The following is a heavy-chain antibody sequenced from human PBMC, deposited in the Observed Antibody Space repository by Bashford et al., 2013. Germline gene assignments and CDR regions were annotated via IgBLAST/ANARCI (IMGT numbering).Heavy chain of an antibody. Sequence: GGSLRLSCTASGFTFGDYAMSWFRQAPGKGLEWVGFIRSKAYGGTTDYAAPVKGRFTISRDDSKNTLYLQMNSLKTEDTAVYYCTTSARTMVRGVIIMGSPDAFDIWGQGTMVTVSS. J-gene: IGHJ3*02. V-gene: IGHV3-49*03. CDR2: IRSKAYGGTT. D-gene: IGHD3-10*01. CDR3: TTSARTMVRGVIIMGSPDAFDI. CDR1: GFTFGDYA.